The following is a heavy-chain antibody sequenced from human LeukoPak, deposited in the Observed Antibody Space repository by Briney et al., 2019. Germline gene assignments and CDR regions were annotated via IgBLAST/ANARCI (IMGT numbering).Heavy chain of an antibody. Sequence: GGSLRLSCAASGFTFSSYGMHWVRQAPGKGLEWVAVISYDGSNKYYADSVKGRFTISRDNSKNMLYLQMNSLRAEDTAVYYCAKVPGRDGYTHDAFDIWGQGTMVTVSS. J-gene: IGHJ3*02. CDR3: AKVPGRDGYTHDAFDI. V-gene: IGHV3-30*18. CDR2: ISYDGSNK. CDR1: GFTFSSYG. D-gene: IGHD5-24*01.